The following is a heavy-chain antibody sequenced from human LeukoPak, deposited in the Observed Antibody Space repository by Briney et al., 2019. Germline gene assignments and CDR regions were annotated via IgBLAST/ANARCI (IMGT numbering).Heavy chain of an antibody. V-gene: IGHV3-30-3*01. D-gene: IGHD6-6*01. CDR3: ARQIKGISIAARPLDY. CDR1: GFTFSSYA. Sequence: GGSLRLSCAASGFTFSSYAMHWVRQAPGKGLEWVAVISYDGSNKYYADSVKGRFTISRDNSKNTLYLQMNSLRAEDTAVYYCARQIKGISIAARPLDYWGQGTLVTVSS. J-gene: IGHJ4*02. CDR2: ISYDGSNK.